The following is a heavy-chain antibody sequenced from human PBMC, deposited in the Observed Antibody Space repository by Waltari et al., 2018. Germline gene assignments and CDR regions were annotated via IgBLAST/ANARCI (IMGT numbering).Heavy chain of an antibody. CDR2: MNPKSGNT. CDR3: ARGREISSSAFDY. Sequence: QVQLVQSGAEVKKPGASVKVSCKASGYTFTRYEINWVRQATGHGLEWMGWMNPKSGNTGDAQKCQDRISITRNTSIYTAFMELGGLRSEDTAVYYCARGREISSSAFDYWGQGTLVTVSS. D-gene: IGHD6-6*01. CDR1: GYTFTRYE. J-gene: IGHJ4*02. V-gene: IGHV1-8*03.